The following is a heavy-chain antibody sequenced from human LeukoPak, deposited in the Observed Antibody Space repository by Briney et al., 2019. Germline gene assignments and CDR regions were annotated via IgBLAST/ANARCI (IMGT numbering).Heavy chain of an antibody. J-gene: IGHJ4*02. Sequence: PSETLSLTCAVYGVSFSGYYWSWIRQPPGKGLEWIGEINHSGSTNYNPSLKSRVTISVDTSKNQFSLKLSSVTAADTAVYYCASRDYDFWSGYYKPFDYWGQGTLVTVSS. CDR2: INHSGST. D-gene: IGHD3-3*01. CDR3: ASRDYDFWSGYYKPFDY. CDR1: GVSFSGYY. V-gene: IGHV4-34*01.